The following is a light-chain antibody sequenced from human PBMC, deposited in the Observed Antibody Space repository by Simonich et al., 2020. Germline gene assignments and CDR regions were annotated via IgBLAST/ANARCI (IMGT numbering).Light chain of an antibody. CDR1: QSVSSSY. J-gene: IGKJ1*01. Sequence: EIVLTQSPGTLSLSPGERATLSCRASQSVSSSYLAWYQQKPGLAPRLLIYDASSRATGIPDRFRGSGSGTDLTLTISRLEPEDFAVYYCQQYGSSPRTFGQGTKVEIK. CDR3: QQYGSSPRT. CDR2: DAS. V-gene: IGKV3D-20*01.